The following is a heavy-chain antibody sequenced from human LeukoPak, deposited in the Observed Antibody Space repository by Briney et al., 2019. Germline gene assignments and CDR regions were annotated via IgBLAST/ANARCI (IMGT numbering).Heavy chain of an antibody. Sequence: GGSLRLSCAASGFTFSSYAMSWVRQAPGKGLEWASAISGSGGSTYYADSVKGRFTISRDNAKNSLYLQMNSLRAEDTAVYYCAREIEGRYFDWLSPMEIDYWGQGTLVTVSS. CDR2: ISGSGGST. V-gene: IGHV3-23*01. CDR3: AREIEGRYFDWLSPMEIDY. CDR1: GFTFSSYA. D-gene: IGHD3-9*01. J-gene: IGHJ4*02.